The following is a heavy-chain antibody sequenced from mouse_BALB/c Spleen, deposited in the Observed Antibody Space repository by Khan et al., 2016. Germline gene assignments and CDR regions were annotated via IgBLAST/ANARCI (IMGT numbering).Heavy chain of an antibody. Sequence: QVQLKQSGPSLVQPSQSLSINCIVSGFSLTTYAVHWVRQSPGKGLEWLGVIWGGGTTDYNAAFMSRLSITKDNSKSQVFFKMNSLQSDDTAIYYCAKVDYFDSDGAWVAYWGQGSLVTVST. V-gene: IGHV2-5-1*01. J-gene: IGHJ3*01. CDR1: GFSLTTYA. D-gene: IGHD2-4*01. CDR2: IWGGGTT. CDR3: AKVDYFDSDGAWVAY.